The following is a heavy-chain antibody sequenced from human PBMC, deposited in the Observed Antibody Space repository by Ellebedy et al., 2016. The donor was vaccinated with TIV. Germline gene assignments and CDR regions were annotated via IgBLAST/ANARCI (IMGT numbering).Heavy chain of an antibody. CDR2: INPNSGGT. Sequence: AASVKVSCKTSGYTFTDYHMHWVRQAPGQGLEWMGWINPNSGGTNYAQKFQGRVTMTRGTSISTAYMELSRLRSDDTAVYYCASGSSSSVFDYWGQGTLVTVSS. D-gene: IGHD6-6*01. CDR3: ASGSSSSVFDY. V-gene: IGHV1-2*02. CDR1: GYTFTDYH. J-gene: IGHJ4*02.